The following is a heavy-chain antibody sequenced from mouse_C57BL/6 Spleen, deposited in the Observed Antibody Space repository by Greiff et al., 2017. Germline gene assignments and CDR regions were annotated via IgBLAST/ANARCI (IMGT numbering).Heavy chain of an antibody. J-gene: IGHJ2*01. Sequence: EVNVVESGEGLVKPGGSLKLSCAASGFTFSSYAMSWVRQTPEKRLEWVAYISSGGDYIYYADTVKGRFTISRDNARNTLYLQMSSLKSEDTAMYYCTRDRPGPCDYWGQGTTLTVSS. CDR3: TRDRPGPCDY. CDR1: GFTFSSYA. CDR2: ISSGGDYI. V-gene: IGHV5-9-1*02.